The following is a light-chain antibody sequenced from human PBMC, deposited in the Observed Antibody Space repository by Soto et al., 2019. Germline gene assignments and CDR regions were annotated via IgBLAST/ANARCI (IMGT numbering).Light chain of an antibody. CDR1: SSDVGGYNY. J-gene: IGLJ1*01. CDR3: SSYTAGGTI. Sequence: QSVLTQPPSASGSPGQSVAISCTGTSSDVGGYNYVSWYQQHPGKAPKLMISEVSNRPSGVSNRFSGSKSGNTASLTISGLQAEDEADYYCSSYTAGGTIFGTGTKVTVL. CDR2: EVS. V-gene: IGLV2-14*01.